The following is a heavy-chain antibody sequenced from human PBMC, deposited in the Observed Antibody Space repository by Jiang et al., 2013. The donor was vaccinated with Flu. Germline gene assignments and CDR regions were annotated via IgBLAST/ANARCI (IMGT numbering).Heavy chain of an antibody. J-gene: IGHJ4*02. Sequence: KPTQTLTLTCTFSEFSLSTSGMCVSWIRQPPGKALEWLALIDWDDDKYYSTSLKTRLTISKDTSKNQVVLTMTNMDPVDTAAYYCARNRVSGWYRFDYWGQGTLVTVSS. CDR2: IDWDDDK. V-gene: IGHV2-70*01. D-gene: IGHD6-19*01. CDR1: EFSLSTSGMC. CDR3: ARNRVSGWYRFDY.